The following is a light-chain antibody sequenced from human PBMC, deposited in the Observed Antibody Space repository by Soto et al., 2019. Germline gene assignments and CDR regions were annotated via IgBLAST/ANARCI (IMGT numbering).Light chain of an antibody. V-gene: IGKV1-5*01. CDR2: DAS. Sequence: DIQMTQSPSTLSASVGDRVTITCRASQSVDTWLAWYQQKPGKAPKLLIYDASSLESGVPSRFSGSRSGTEFTLTITSLQPDDFATYYCQQYDSYWETFGQGTKVEI. CDR3: QQYDSYWET. J-gene: IGKJ1*01. CDR1: QSVDTW.